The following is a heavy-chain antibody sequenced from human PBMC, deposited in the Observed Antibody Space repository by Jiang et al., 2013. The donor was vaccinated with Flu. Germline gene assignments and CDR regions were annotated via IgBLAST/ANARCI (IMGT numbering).Heavy chain of an antibody. D-gene: IGHD1-26*01. CDR1: GGSISSYY. V-gene: IGHV4-59*01. Sequence: PGLVKPSETLSLTCTVSGGSISSYYWSWIRQPPGKGLEWIGYIYYSGSTNYNPSLKSRVTISVDTSKNQFSLKLSSVTAADTAVYYCARAGVGATGWYFDLWGRGTLVTVSS. J-gene: IGHJ2*01. CDR2: IYYSGST. CDR3: ARAGVGATGWYFDL.